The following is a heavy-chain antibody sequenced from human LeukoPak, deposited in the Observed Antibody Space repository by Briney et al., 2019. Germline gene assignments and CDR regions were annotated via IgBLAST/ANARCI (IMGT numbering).Heavy chain of an antibody. J-gene: IGHJ4*02. CDR3: SRPCGVLGQLDSYSFDY. Sequence: ASVKVSCKASGYTFTSYGISWVRQAPGQGLEWMGWISAYNGNTNYAQKLQGRVTMTTDTSTSTAYMELRSLRSDDTAVYYCSRPCGVLGQLDSYSFDYWGQGTLVTVSS. CDR1: GYTFTSYG. V-gene: IGHV1-18*01. CDR2: ISAYNGNT. D-gene: IGHD6-13*01.